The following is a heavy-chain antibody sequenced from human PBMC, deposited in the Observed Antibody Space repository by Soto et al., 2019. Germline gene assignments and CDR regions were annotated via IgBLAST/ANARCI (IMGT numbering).Heavy chain of an antibody. D-gene: IGHD6-13*01. V-gene: IGHV3-48*03. CDR1: EFTFSSYE. J-gene: IGHJ4*02. Sequence: CMRLSCVASEFTFSSYEMNWVRQAPGKGLEWVSYISSSGTTIYYTDSVKGRFTIPRDNAKKSLYLQMNSLRAEDTAVYYCVRFGGAAAGPGDYWGQGTLVTVSS. CDR3: VRFGGAAAGPGDY. CDR2: ISSSGTTI.